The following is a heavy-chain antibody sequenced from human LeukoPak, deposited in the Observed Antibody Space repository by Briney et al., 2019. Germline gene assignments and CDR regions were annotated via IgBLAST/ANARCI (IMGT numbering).Heavy chain of an antibody. CDR3: AYGTYYYDSTDLTN. J-gene: IGHJ4*02. V-gene: IGHV3-23*01. CDR2: ISGSGGST. CDR1: GFTFSSYA. Sequence: GGSLRLSCAASGFTFSSYAMSWVRQAPGKGLEWVSAISGSGGSTYYADSVKGRFTISRDNSKNTLYLQMNSLRAEDTAVYYCAYGTYYYDSTDLTNWGRGTLVTVSS. D-gene: IGHD3-22*01.